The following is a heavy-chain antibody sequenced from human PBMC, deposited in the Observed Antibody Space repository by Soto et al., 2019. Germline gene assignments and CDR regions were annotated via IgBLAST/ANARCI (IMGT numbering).Heavy chain of an antibody. J-gene: IGHJ3*02. CDR2: ISAYNGNT. CDR3: AREDIVVVVAATGPHDAFAI. Sequence: ASVKVSCKASGYTFTSYGISWVRQAPGQGLEWMGWISAYNGNTNYAQKLQGRVTMTTDTSTSTAYMELRSLRSDDTAVYYCAREDIVVVVAATGPHDAFAIWGQGTMVTVSS. D-gene: IGHD2-15*01. V-gene: IGHV1-18*01. CDR1: GYTFTSYG.